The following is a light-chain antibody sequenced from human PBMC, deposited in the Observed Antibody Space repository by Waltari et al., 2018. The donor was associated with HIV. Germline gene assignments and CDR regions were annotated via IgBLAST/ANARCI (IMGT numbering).Light chain of an antibody. J-gene: IGKJ1*01. CDR1: QSLSSN. Sequence: EVVMTQSPATLSVSPGERATLSCRASQSLSSNLVWYQQKPGQAPRLLIYGASTRATGNPARFSGSGSGTEFTLTISSLQSEDFAVYYCQQYSGTFGQGTKVEIK. V-gene: IGKV3-15*01. CDR3: QQYSGT. CDR2: GAS.